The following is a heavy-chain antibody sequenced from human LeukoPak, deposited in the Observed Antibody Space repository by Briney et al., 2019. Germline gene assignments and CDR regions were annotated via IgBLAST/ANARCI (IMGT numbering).Heavy chain of an antibody. CDR3: ARGSPGDTPSDY. D-gene: IGHD3-16*01. Sequence: ASVKVSCKASGYTFTSYYMHWVRQAPGQALEWMGILNPSGGSTSYAQKFQGRVTMTRDTSTSTVYMELSSLRSEDTAVYYCARGSPGDTPSDYWGQGTLVTVSS. V-gene: IGHV1-46*01. CDR2: LNPSGGST. J-gene: IGHJ4*02. CDR1: GYTFTSYY.